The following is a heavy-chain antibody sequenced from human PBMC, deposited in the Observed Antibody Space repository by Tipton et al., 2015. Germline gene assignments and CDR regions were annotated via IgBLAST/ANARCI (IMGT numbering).Heavy chain of an antibody. J-gene: IGHJ4*02. D-gene: IGHD6-13*01. CDR1: GFTFSNYW. CDR2: IKPDGSES. CDR3: ARDGQQPPGVDY. Sequence: SLRLSCVASGFTFSNYWMTWVRQAPGKGLEWVANIKPDGSESYYLDSVKGRFTFFRDNAKNSLYLQMNSLRAEDTAVYYCARDGQQPPGVDYWGQGTLVTVSS. V-gene: IGHV3-7*01.